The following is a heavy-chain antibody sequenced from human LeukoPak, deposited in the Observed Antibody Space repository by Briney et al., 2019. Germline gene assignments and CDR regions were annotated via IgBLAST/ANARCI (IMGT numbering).Heavy chain of an antibody. CDR1: GGSFSGYY. D-gene: IGHD5-24*01. V-gene: IGHV4-34*01. J-gene: IGHJ4*02. CDR2: INHSGST. Sequence: PSETLSLTCAVYGGSFSGYYWSWIRQPPGKGLEWIGEINHSGSTYYNPSLKSRVTISVDTSKNQFSLKLSSVTAADTAVYYCARLGRWLQYSDWGQGTLVTVSS. CDR3: ARLGRWLQYSD.